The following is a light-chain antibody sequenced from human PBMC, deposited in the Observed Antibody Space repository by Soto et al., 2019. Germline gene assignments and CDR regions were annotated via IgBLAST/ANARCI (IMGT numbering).Light chain of an antibody. J-gene: IGKJ1*01. Sequence: EIVLTQSPGSLSLSPGERATLSCRASQSVDSSFFAWYQQKPGQAPRLLIYGASHRATGIPDWFSGSGSGTDFPLTISRLEPEDFAVYYCQQYVSSVTFGQGTKVEIK. CDR3: QQYVSSVT. CDR1: QSVDSSF. V-gene: IGKV3-20*01. CDR2: GAS.